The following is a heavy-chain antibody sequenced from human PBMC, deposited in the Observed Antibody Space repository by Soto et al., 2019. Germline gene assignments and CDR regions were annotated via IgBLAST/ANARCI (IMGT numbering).Heavy chain of an antibody. J-gene: IGHJ6*02. V-gene: IGHV3-23*01. D-gene: IGHD3-10*01. Sequence: PGGSLRLSCAASGFTFISYAMSWVRQAPGKGLEWVAAISDSGGRTDYADSVKGRFTISRDNSKNTLYLQMNSLRAEDTAVYYCAKGIGLYYYYGMDVWGQGTTVTVSS. CDR1: GFTFISYA. CDR3: AKGIGLYYYYGMDV. CDR2: ISDSGGRT.